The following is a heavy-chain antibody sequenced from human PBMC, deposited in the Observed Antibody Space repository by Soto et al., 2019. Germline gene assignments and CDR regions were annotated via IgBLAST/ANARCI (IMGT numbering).Heavy chain of an antibody. J-gene: IGHJ3*02. Sequence: GGSLRLSCAASGFTFSSSWMSWVRQAPGKGLEWVANIKQDGSEKYYVDSVKGRFTISRDNAKNSLYLQMNSLRAEDTAVYYCARAYAVLDAFDIWGQGTMVTVSS. D-gene: IGHD2-2*01. V-gene: IGHV3-7*04. CDR3: ARAYAVLDAFDI. CDR2: IKQDGSEK. CDR1: GFTFSSSW.